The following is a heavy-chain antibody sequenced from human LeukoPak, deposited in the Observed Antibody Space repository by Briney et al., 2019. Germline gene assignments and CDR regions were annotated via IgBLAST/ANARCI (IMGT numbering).Heavy chain of an antibody. CDR1: GFTFSSYA. CDR3: AKDIGEQQLPRGWFDP. CDR2: ISGSGGST. D-gene: IGHD6-13*01. J-gene: IGHJ5*02. V-gene: IGHV3-23*01. Sequence: PGGSLRLSCAASGFTFSSYAMSWVRQAPGKGLEWVSAISGSGGSTYYADSVKGRFTISRDNSKNTLYLQMNSLRAEDTAVYYCAKDIGEQQLPRGWFDPWGQGTLVTVSS.